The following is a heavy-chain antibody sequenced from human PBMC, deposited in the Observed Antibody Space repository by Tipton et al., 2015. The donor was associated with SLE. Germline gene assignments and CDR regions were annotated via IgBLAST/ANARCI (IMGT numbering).Heavy chain of an antibody. CDR2: IWYDGSRE. D-gene: IGHD3-22*01. CDR3: AKDIDSSGYEVADY. V-gene: IGHV3-33*06. Sequence: SLRLSCAASGFSFSSHGMYWVRQAPGRGLEWVAVIWYDGSREYYADFVKGRFTISRDNSKNTLYLQMNSLRAEDTAVYYCAKDIDSSGYEVADYWGQGTLVTVSS. CDR1: GFSFSSHG. J-gene: IGHJ4*02.